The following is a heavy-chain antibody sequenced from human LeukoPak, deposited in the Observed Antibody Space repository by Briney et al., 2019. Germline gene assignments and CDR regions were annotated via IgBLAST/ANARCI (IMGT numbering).Heavy chain of an antibody. CDR2: INPSGGST. Sequence: GASVKVSCKASGCTFTSYYMHWVRQAPGQGLEWMGIINPSGGSTSYAQKFQGRVTMTRDTSTSTVYMELSSLRSEDTAVYYCASGYCGGDCYDYYYYGMDVWGQGTTVTVSS. J-gene: IGHJ6*02. CDR3: ASGYCGGDCYDYYYYGMDV. V-gene: IGHV1-46*01. CDR1: GCTFTSYY. D-gene: IGHD2-21*02.